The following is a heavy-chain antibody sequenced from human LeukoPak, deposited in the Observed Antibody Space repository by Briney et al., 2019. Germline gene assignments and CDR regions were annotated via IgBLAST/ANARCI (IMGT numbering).Heavy chain of an antibody. CDR1: GYTFTGYY. J-gene: IGHJ5*02. CDR3: ARDPGEYYYDSSGYRLEKYNWFDP. CDR2: INPNSGGT. Sequence: PGASVKVSCKASGYTFTGYYMHWVRQAPGQGLEWMGWINPNSGGTNYAQKFQGRVTMTRDTSISTAYMELSRLRSDDTAVYYCARDPGEYYYDSSGYRLEKYNWFDPWGQGTLVTVSS. D-gene: IGHD3-22*01. V-gene: IGHV1-2*02.